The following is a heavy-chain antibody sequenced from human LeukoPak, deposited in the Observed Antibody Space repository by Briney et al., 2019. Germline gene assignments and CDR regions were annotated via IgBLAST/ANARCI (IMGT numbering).Heavy chain of an antibody. D-gene: IGHD5-24*01. CDR1: GGTFSSYA. J-gene: IGHJ4*02. Sequence: SVKVSCKASGGTFSSYAISWVRQAPGQGLEWMGRIIPIFGTANYAQKFQGRVTITTDESTSTAYMELSSLRSEDTAVYYCARDSPSRDGYNYVDYWAREPWSPSPQ. CDR2: IIPIFGTA. CDR3: ARDSPSRDGYNYVDY. V-gene: IGHV1-69*05.